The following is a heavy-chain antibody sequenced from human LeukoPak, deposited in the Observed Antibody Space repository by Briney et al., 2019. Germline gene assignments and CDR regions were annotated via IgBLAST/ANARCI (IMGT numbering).Heavy chain of an antibody. D-gene: IGHD6-19*01. CDR1: GGTFSSYA. Sequence: SVKVSCKASGGTFSSYAISWVRQAPGQGLEWMGGIIPIFGTANYAQKFQGRVTITADESTSTAYMELSSLRSEDTAVYYCAIRTKRDFSSGWHVGYWGQGTLVTVSS. J-gene: IGHJ4*02. V-gene: IGHV1-69*13. CDR2: IIPIFGTA. CDR3: AIRTKRDFSSGWHVGY.